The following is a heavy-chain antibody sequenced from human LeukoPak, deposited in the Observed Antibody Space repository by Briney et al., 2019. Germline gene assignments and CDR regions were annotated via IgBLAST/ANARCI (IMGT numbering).Heavy chain of an antibody. CDR1: GFSFSRYW. D-gene: IGHD3-10*01. CDR3: ARSGIKMVRGVIIKSPYHMDV. V-gene: IGHV3-7*01. J-gene: IGHJ6*03. CDR2: INQGESAK. Sequence: PGGSLRLSCAASGFSFSRYWMSWVRQAPGKGLEWVASINQGESAKSYVDSVKGRFTISRDDAKNSLSLQMNSLRAEDTAVYYCARSGIKMVRGVIIKSPYHMDVWGKGTTVTVSS.